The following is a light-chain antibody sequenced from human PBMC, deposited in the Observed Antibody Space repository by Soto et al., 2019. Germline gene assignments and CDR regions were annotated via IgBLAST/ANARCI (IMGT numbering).Light chain of an antibody. V-gene: IGLV1-44*01. J-gene: IGLJ2*01. CDR1: SSNIGSNT. CDR2: SNN. Sequence: QSVLTQPPSASGTPGQRVTISCSGSSSNIGSNTVNWYQQLPGTAPKLLIYSNNQRPSGVPDRFSGSKSGNTASLTISGLQAEDEADYYCSSFTISRNTVIFGGGTKLTVL. CDR3: SSFTISRNTVI.